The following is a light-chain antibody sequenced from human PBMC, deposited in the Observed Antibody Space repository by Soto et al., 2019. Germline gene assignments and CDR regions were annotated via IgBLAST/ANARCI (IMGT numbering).Light chain of an antibody. CDR3: QQYNKWPQT. J-gene: IGKJ1*01. CDR2: GPS. Sequence: EIVMTQSPATLSVSPGERATLSCRASESIATNLAWYQQKPGQAPRLLIYGPSTRATVIPARFSGTGSGTEFTLTISSLQSEDFAVYYCQQYNKWPQTFGQGTKVDIK. V-gene: IGKV3-15*01. CDR1: ESIATN.